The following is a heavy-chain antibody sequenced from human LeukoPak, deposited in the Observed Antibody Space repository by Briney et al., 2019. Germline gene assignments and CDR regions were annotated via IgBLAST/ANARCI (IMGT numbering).Heavy chain of an antibody. J-gene: IGHJ2*01. D-gene: IGHD6-19*01. CDR1: GYTFTSYY. CDR2: INPSGGST. CDR3: ARYSVAGIDHWYFDL. V-gene: IGHV1-46*01. Sequence: GASVKVSCKASGYTFTSYYMHWVRQAPGQGLEWMGIINPSGGSTSYAQKFQGRVTMTRDTSTSTVYMELSSLRSEDTAVYYCARYSVAGIDHWYFDLWGRGTLVTVSS.